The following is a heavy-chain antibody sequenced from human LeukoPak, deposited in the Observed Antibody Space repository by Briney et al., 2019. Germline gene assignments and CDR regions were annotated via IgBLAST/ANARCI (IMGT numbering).Heavy chain of an antibody. CDR2: IYGGGDT. Sequence: PGGSLRLSCAASGFSVNNYYVNWVRQAPGKGLEWVSIIYGGGDTSYADSVKGRFTISRDNSKNTVYLRMNSLRAEDTALYYCAKESGYYHYWGQGTQVTVSS. D-gene: IGHD3-3*01. CDR1: GFSVNNYY. CDR3: AKESGYYHY. V-gene: IGHV3-53*01. J-gene: IGHJ4*02.